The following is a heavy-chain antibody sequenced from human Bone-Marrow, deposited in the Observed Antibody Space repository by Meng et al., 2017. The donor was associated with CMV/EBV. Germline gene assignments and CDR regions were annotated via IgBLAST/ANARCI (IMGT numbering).Heavy chain of an antibody. J-gene: IGHJ4*02. CDR3: ARGVAVAGPWDY. CDR2: ISAYIGNT. Sequence: QVQLGQAGAVLNKAGASVKVSCKASGDTFTRYGISWVRQAPGQGLEWMGWISAYIGNTIYAQKLQGRVTMTTDTSTSTAYMELRSLRSDDTAVYYCARGVAVAGPWDYWGQGTLVTVSS. CDR1: GDTFTRYG. V-gene: IGHV1-18*01. D-gene: IGHD6-19*01.